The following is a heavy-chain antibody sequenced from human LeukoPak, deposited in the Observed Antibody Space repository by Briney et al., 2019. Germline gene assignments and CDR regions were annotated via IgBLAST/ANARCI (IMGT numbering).Heavy chain of an antibody. CDR2: INHSGST. CDR1: GGSFSGYY. V-gene: IGHV4-34*01. CDR3: ARRRYYYHYMDV. Sequence: PSETLSLTCAVYGGSFSGYYWSWIRQPPGKGLEWIGEINHSGSTNYNPSLKSRVTISVDTSKNQFSLKLSSVTAADTAVYYCARRRYYYHYMDVWGKGTTVTISS. J-gene: IGHJ6*03.